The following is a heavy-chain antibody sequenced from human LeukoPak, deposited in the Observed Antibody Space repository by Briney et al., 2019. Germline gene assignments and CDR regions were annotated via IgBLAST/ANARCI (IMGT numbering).Heavy chain of an antibody. Sequence: SETLSLTCTVSGGSISSYYWSWIRQPPGKGLEWIGYIYYSGSTNYNPSLKSRVTISVDTSKNQFSLKLSSVTAADTAVYYCARGLTTVTTFDYWGQGTLVTVSS. CDR3: ARGLTTVTTFDY. CDR1: GGSISSYY. D-gene: IGHD4-17*01. J-gene: IGHJ4*02. CDR2: IYYSGST. V-gene: IGHV4-59*12.